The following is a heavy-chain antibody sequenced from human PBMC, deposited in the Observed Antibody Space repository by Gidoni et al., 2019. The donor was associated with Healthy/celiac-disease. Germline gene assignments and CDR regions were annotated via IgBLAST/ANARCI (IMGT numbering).Heavy chain of an antibody. CDR3: ARVIPTVRYWYFDL. CDR1: GGSISSYY. V-gene: IGHV4-4*07. J-gene: IGHJ2*01. Sequence: QVQLQESGPGLVKPSETLSLTCPASGGSISSYYWCCHRPPAGKALEWIGRIYTRRSTNYNHSLKSRVTMSVDTSKTQFSLKMSSVPAADTAVDYCARVIPTVRYWYFDLWGRGTLVTVSS. D-gene: IGHD4-17*01. CDR2: IYTRRST.